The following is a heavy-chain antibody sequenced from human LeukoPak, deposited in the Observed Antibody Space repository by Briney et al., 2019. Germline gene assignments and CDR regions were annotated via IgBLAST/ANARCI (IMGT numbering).Heavy chain of an antibody. CDR3: ASKGLEARYSYFEN. D-gene: IGHD5-12*01. CDR2: IKQDGSEK. J-gene: IGHJ4*02. Sequence: GGSLRLSCAASGFTFSRYWMSWVRQAPGKGLQWVANIKQDGSEKYYVDSVKGRFTISRDNAKNSLYLQMNSLRAEDTAVYYCASKGLEARYSYFENWGQGPLATVSS. V-gene: IGHV3-7*05. CDR1: GFTFSRYW.